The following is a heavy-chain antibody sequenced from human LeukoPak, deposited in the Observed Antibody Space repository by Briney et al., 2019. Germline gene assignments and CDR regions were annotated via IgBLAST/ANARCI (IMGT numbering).Heavy chain of an antibody. CDR1: GYTFTGYH. V-gene: IGHV1-2*06. CDR3: ASDYCSSTSCLFDY. CDR2: INPNSGDT. J-gene: IGHJ4*02. D-gene: IGHD2-2*01. Sequence: ASVKVSCKASGYTFTGYHMHWVRRAPGQGLEWMGRINPNSGDTNYAQKFQGRVTMTRDTSISTAYMELSRLRSDDTAVYYCASDYCSSTSCLFDYWGQGALVTVSS.